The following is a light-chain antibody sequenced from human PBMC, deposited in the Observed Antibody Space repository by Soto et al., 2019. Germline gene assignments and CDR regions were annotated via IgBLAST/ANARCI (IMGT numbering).Light chain of an antibody. V-gene: IGLV1-40*01. Sequence: QLVLTQPPSMSGAPGQRVTISCTGTSANIGAGYDVHWYQQLPGMAPKLLIYGNNKRPSGVPDRFSGSKSGTSASLAITGLQAEDEADYYCQSYDSTLSGLYVLGTGTKLTV. CDR2: GNN. CDR3: QSYDSTLSGLYV. CDR1: SANIGAGYD. J-gene: IGLJ1*01.